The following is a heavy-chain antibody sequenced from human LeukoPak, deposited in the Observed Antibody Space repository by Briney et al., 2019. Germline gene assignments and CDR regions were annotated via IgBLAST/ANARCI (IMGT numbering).Heavy chain of an antibody. D-gene: IGHD3-22*01. J-gene: IGHJ4*02. Sequence: GGSLRLSCAASGFTFSSYGMHWVRQAPGKGLEWVAVIWYDGSNKYYADSVKGRFTISRDNSKNTLYLQMNSLRAEDTAVYYCAKIGSYYYDSSGYSRVFDYWDQGTLVTVSS. CDR1: GFTFSSYG. CDR2: IWYDGSNK. CDR3: AKIGSYYYDSSGYSRVFDY. V-gene: IGHV3-33*06.